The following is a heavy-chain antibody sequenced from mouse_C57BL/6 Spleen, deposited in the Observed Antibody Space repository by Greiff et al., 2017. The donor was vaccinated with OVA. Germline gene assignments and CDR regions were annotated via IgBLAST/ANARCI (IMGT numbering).Heavy chain of an antibody. D-gene: IGHD2-2*01. V-gene: IGHV5-16*01. CDR2: INYDGSST. CDR1: GFTFSDYY. J-gene: IGHJ4*01. Sequence: EVKVVESEGGLVQPGSSMKLSCTASGFTFSDYYMAWVRQVPEKGLEWVANINYDGSSTYYLDSLKSRFIISRDNAKNILYLQMSSLKSEDTATYYCARGGVKAYAMDYWGQGTSVTVSS. CDR3: ARGGVKAYAMDY.